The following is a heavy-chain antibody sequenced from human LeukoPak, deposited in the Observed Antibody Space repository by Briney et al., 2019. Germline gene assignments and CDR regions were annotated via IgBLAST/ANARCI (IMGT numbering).Heavy chain of an antibody. Sequence: PGGSLRLSCAASGISFRSYGMHWVCQAPGKGLEWVTFIWYDASNKYYAESVKGRFTISRDNSRNTVFLQMNSLRAEDTAIYYCATDISTHYFGSWGQGTLVTVSS. J-gene: IGHJ4*02. CDR2: IWYDASNK. V-gene: IGHV3-30*02. CDR1: GISFRSYG. CDR3: ATDISTHYFGS. D-gene: IGHD3-9*01.